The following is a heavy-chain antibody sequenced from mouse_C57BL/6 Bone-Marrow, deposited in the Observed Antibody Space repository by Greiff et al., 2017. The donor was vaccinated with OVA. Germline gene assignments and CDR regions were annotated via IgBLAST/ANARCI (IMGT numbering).Heavy chain of an antibody. Sequence: VQLQQSGPELVKPGASVKISCKASGYAFSSSWMNWVKQRPGKGLEWIGRIYPGDGDTNYNGKFKGKATLTADKSSSTAYMQLSSLTSEDSAVYCCARRGYDYLFAYWGQGTLVTVSA. CDR1: GYAFSSSW. J-gene: IGHJ3*01. D-gene: IGHD2-4*01. CDR2: IYPGDGDT. V-gene: IGHV1-82*01. CDR3: ARRGYDYLFAY.